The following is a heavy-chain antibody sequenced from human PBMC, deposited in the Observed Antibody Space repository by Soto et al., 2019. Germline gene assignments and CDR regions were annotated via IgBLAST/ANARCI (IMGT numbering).Heavy chain of an antibody. Sequence: QVQLQESGPGLVKPSGTLSVTCAVSGDSISSSRWWTWVRQPPGKGLEWIGEIYHNGDTNYNTSLKSRVPISVDKYKNQFSLKLNSVTAADTAIYYCGDPPSAFWGQGTLVTVSS. CDR2: IYHNGDT. CDR1: GDSISSSRW. J-gene: IGHJ4*02. D-gene: IGHD6-19*01. CDR3: GDPPSAF. V-gene: IGHV4-4*02.